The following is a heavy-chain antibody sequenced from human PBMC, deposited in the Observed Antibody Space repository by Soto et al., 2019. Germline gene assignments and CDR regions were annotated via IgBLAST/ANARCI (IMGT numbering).Heavy chain of an antibody. CDR1: GLTFSSYA. V-gene: IGHV3-23*01. CDR3: AKGGYCSGGSCYSTPFDY. D-gene: IGHD2-15*01. J-gene: IGHJ4*02. CDR2: ISGSGGST. Sequence: GGSLRLSCAASGLTFSSYAMRWVRQAPGKGLEWVSAISGSGGSTYYADSVKGRFTISRDNSKNTLYLQMNSLRAEDTAVYYCAKGGYCSGGSCYSTPFDYWGQGTLVTVSS.